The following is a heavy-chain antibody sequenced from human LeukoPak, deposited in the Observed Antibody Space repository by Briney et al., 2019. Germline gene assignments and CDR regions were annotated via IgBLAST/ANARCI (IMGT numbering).Heavy chain of an antibody. D-gene: IGHD4-17*01. Sequence: PSETPSLTCTVSGGSISSYYWSWIRQPPGKGLEWIGYIYYSGSTNYNPSLKSRVTISVDTSKNQFSLKLSSVTAADTAVYYCAREGTGTTVTTGYADAFDIWGQGTMVTVSS. CDR2: IYYSGST. V-gene: IGHV4-59*01. CDR1: GGSISSYY. CDR3: AREGTGTTVTTGYADAFDI. J-gene: IGHJ3*02.